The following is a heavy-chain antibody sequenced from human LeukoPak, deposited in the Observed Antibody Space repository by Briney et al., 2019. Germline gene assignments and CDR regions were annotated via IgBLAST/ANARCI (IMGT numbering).Heavy chain of an antibody. V-gene: IGHV3-33*03. Sequence: QTGGSLRLSCAASGFTFNRNGMHWVRQAPGKGLEWVAVIWYDGSIKNYADSVQGRFTISRDNAKNSLYLQMNSLRAEDTALYYCAKDIGYSYGLGFFDYWGQGTLVTVSS. D-gene: IGHD5-18*01. J-gene: IGHJ4*02. CDR1: GFTFNRNG. CDR3: AKDIGYSYGLGFFDY. CDR2: IWYDGSIK.